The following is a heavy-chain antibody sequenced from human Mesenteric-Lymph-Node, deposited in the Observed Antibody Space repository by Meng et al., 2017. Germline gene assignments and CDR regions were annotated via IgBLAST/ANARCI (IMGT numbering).Heavy chain of an antibody. CDR1: GFTFSNYA. CDR3: ARDGSGNSGLNIAVAGGLDW. D-gene: IGHD6-19*01. V-gene: IGHV3-23*01. Sequence: GESLKISCAASGFTFSNYAMSWVHQAPGKGLEWVSGISGSGTSTYYADSVKGRFTISRDNAKNSLYLQMNSLRAEDTAVYYCARDGSGNSGLNIAVAGGLDWWGQGTLVTVSS. J-gene: IGHJ4*02. CDR2: ISGSGTST.